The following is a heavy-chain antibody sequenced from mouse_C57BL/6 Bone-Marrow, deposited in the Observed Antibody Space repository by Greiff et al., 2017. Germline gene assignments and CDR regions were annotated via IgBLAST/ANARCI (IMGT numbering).Heavy chain of an antibody. J-gene: IGHJ4*01. CDR1: GYSITSGYY. CDR3: ARDEFYYGSSDGYAMDY. Sequence: ESGPGLVKPSQSLSLTCSVTGYSITSGYYWNWIRQFPGNKLEWMGYISYDGSNNYNQSLKNRISITLNTSKNQFFLKLKSVTTEDTATYYCARDEFYYGSSDGYAMDYWGQGTSVTVSS. V-gene: IGHV3-6*01. CDR2: ISYDGSN. D-gene: IGHD1-1*01.